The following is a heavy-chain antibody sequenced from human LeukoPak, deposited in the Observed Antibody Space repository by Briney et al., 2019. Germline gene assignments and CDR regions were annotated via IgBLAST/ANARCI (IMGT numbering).Heavy chain of an antibody. Sequence: GGSLRLSCAASGFTFSSYGMHWVRQAPGKGLEWVAVIWYDGSNKYYADSVKGRFTISRDNSKNTLYLQMNSLRAEDTAVYYWARKRYSSSSERGIYYYYGMDVGGQGTTVTVSS. CDR1: GFTFSSYG. CDR3: ARKRYSSSSERGIYYYYGMDV. J-gene: IGHJ6*02. V-gene: IGHV3-33*08. CDR2: IWYDGSNK. D-gene: IGHD6-6*01.